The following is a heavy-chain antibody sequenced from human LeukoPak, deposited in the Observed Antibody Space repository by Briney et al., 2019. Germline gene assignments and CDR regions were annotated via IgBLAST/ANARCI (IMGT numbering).Heavy chain of an antibody. V-gene: IGHV3-21*05. CDR3: ARVSGSGSYYKDY. J-gene: IGHJ4*02. CDR2: ISSSSSYT. CDR1: GFTFSSYA. Sequence: GRSLRLSCAASGFTFSSYAMHWARQAPGKGLEWVSYISSSSSYTNYADSVKGRFTISRDNAKNSLYLQMNSLRAEDTAVYYCARVSGSGSYYKDYWGQGTLVTVSS. D-gene: IGHD3-10*01.